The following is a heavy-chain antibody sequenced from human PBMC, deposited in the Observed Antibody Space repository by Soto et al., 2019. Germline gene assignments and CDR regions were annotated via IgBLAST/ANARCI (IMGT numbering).Heavy chain of an antibody. CDR1: GFTFSNAW. CDR2: IKSKTDGGTT. V-gene: IGHV3-15*01. J-gene: IGHJ3*02. Sequence: GGSLRLSCAASGFTFSNAWMSWVRQAPGKGLEWVGRIKSKTDGGTTDYAAPAKGRFTISRDDSKNTLYLQMNSLKTEDTAVYYCTTGPIFGVVRSNDAFDIWGQGTMVTVSS. CDR3: TTGPIFGVVRSNDAFDI. D-gene: IGHD3-3*02.